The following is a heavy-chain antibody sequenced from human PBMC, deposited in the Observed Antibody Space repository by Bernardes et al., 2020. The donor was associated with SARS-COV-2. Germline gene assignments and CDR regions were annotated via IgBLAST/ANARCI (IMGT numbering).Heavy chain of an antibody. CDR3: ARVEYTMPFDP. CDR2: IFHSGTT. D-gene: IGHD6-6*01. Sequence: SETLSLTCAVSGDSISSGDYSWTWIRQPPGKALEWIGYIFHSGTTYYNPSLKSRVTMSIDRSKNQFSLKLSSVTPADTAVYYCARVEYTMPFDPWGPGILVTVSS. CDR1: GDSISSGDYS. V-gene: IGHV4-30-2*01. J-gene: IGHJ5*02.